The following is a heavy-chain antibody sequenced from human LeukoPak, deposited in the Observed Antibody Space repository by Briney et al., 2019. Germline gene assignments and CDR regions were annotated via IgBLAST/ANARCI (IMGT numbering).Heavy chain of an antibody. CDR2: IYYSGST. V-gene: IGHV4-59*12. CDR1: GGSISSYY. J-gene: IGHJ3*02. CDR3: ARDAPNYYDSSGHYYGDFDI. D-gene: IGHD3-22*01. Sequence: SETLSLTCTVSGGSISSYYWSWIRQPPGKGLEWIGYIYYSGSTNYNPSLKSRVTISVDTSKNQFSLKLSSVNAADTAVYYCARDAPNYYDSSGHYYGDFDIWGQGTMVAVSS.